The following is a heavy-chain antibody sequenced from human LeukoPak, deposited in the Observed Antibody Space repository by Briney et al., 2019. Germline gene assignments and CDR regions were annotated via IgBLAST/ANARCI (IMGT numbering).Heavy chain of an antibody. J-gene: IGHJ4*02. CDR1: GYTFSRYA. CDR2: INTDTGKP. Sequence: EASVKVSCKASGYTFSRYAINWVRQAPGQGLEWVGWINTDTGKPAYAQDFTGRFVFSLDTSASTAYLQISSLKAEDTAVYYCARPSGYCSDGDCYPDYWGQGTLVTVSS. D-gene: IGHD2-15*01. V-gene: IGHV7-4-1*02. CDR3: ARPSGYCSDGDCYPDY.